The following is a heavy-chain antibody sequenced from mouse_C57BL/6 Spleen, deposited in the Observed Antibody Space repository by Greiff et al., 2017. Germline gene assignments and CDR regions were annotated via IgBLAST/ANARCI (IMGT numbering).Heavy chain of an antibody. V-gene: IGHV1-52*01. CDR3: ARRDFDGSSYWYFDV. J-gene: IGHJ1*03. D-gene: IGHD1-1*01. CDR1: GYTFTSYW. Sequence: QVQLQQPGAELVRPGSSVKLSCKASGYTFTSYWMHWVKQRPIQGLDWIGNIDPSDSVTHYNQKFKDKATLTVDKSSSTAYMQLSSLTSEDSAVYYCARRDFDGSSYWYFDVWGTGTTVTVSS. CDR2: IDPSDSVT.